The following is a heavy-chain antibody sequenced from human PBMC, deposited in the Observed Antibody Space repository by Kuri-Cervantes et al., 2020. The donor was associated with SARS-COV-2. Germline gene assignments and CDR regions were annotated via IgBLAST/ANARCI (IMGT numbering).Heavy chain of an antibody. D-gene: IGHD3-3*01. CDR2: ISGSGGST. V-gene: IGHV3-23*01. J-gene: IGHJ4*02. Sequence: GGSLRLSCAASGFTFSSCAMSWVRQAPGKGLEWVSAISGSGGSTYYADSVKGRFTISRDNSKNTLYLQMNSLRAEDTAVYYCAKDYSVLRFLGGRGGFDYWGQGTLVTDSS. CDR1: GFTFSSCA. CDR3: AKDYSVLRFLGGRGGFDY.